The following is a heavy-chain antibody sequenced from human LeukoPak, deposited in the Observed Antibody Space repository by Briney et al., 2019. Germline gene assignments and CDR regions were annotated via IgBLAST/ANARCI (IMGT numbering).Heavy chain of an antibody. Sequence: PGESLKISCKGSGYSFTSYWISWVRQMPGKGLEWMGRIDPSDSYTNYSPSFQGHVTMSVDESISTAYLQWSSLKASDTAMFYCARRDRYTWYSFDYWGQGTLVIVSS. V-gene: IGHV5-10-1*01. D-gene: IGHD6-13*01. CDR2: IDPSDSYT. J-gene: IGHJ4*02. CDR3: ARRDRYTWYSFDY. CDR1: GYSFTSYW.